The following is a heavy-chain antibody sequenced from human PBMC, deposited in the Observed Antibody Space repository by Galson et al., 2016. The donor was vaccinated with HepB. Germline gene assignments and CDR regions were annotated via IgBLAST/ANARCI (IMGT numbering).Heavy chain of an antibody. D-gene: IGHD2-2*01. CDR2: ARYDGSKK. CDR3: ARVRCISPTCHDFDC. Sequence: SLRLSCAASGFSLNSYVMHWVRQAPGKGLEWAAVARYDGSKKYYADSVKGRFTISRDISKNTLYLQMNNLRVEDTAVYYCARVRCISPTCHDFDCWGQGTLVTVSS. J-gene: IGHJ4*02. CDR1: GFSLNSYV. V-gene: IGHV3-33*01.